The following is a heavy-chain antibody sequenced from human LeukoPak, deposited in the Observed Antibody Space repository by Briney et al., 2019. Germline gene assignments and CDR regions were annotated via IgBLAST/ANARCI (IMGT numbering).Heavy chain of an antibody. V-gene: IGHV3-21*01. Sequence: GGSLRLSCAASGFTFSSYSMNWVRQAPGKGPEWVSSISSSSSYIYYADSVKGRFTISRDNAKNSLYLQMNSLRAEDTAVYYCAAVLASTSFDYWGQGTLVTVSS. CDR2: ISSSSSYI. CDR1: GFTFSSYS. CDR3: AAVLASTSFDY. D-gene: IGHD6-25*01. J-gene: IGHJ4*02.